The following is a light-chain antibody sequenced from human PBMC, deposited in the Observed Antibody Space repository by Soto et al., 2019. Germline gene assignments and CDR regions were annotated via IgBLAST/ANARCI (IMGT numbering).Light chain of an antibody. CDR1: SSDVGGYNY. CDR2: EVS. Sequence: QSVLTQPASVSGSPGQSITISCTGTSSDVGGYNYVSWYQQHPGKAHKLMIYEVSNRHSGDSDRFSGSKSGNTASLTISGLQAEDEADYYCSSYTSSSTPYVFGSGTKVTVL. CDR3: SSYTSSSTPYV. V-gene: IGLV2-14*03. J-gene: IGLJ1*01.